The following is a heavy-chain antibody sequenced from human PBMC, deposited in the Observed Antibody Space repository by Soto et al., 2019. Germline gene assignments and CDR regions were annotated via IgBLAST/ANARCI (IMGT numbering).Heavy chain of an antibody. Sequence: QVQLVESGGGVVQPGRSLRLSCAAAGFIFSSYGMHWVRQAPGKGLEWVAVISYDGSNKYYADSVKGRFTISRDNSKNTIYLQMNSLRAEDTAVYYCAKDHPSGCGGDCYDLDYWGQGILVTVSS. CDR3: AKDHPSGCGGDCYDLDY. CDR1: GFIFSSYG. J-gene: IGHJ4*02. V-gene: IGHV3-30*18. D-gene: IGHD2-21*02. CDR2: ISYDGSNK.